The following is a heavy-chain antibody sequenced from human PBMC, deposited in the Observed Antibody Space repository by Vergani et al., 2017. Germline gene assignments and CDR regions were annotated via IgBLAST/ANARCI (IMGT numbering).Heavy chain of an antibody. CDR3: AISLYQLLPFDY. CDR2: INPSGGST. J-gene: IGHJ4*02. D-gene: IGHD2-2*01. CDR1: GYTFTSYY. Sequence: QVQLVQSGAEVKKPGASVKVSCKASGYTFTSYYMHWVRQAPGQGLEWMGIINPSGGSTSYAQKFQGRVTMTRDPSTSTVYMELSSLRSEDTAVYYCAISLYQLLPFDYWGQGTLVTVSS. V-gene: IGHV1-46*03.